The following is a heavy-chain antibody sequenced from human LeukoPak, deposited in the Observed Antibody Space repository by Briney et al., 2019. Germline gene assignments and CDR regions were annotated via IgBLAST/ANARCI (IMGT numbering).Heavy chain of an antibody. CDR2: IIPMFGTT. V-gene: IGHV1-69*06. CDR3: ATPTRGAFDY. D-gene: IGHD3-10*01. J-gene: IGHJ4*02. CDR1: GGSFTSYT. Sequence: GASVKVSCKASGGSFTSYTINWLRQAPGQGLEWMGGIIPMFGTTNYAQKFQGRVTITADKSTSTTYMELSRLRSDDTAVYYCATPTRGAFDYWGQGTLVTVSS.